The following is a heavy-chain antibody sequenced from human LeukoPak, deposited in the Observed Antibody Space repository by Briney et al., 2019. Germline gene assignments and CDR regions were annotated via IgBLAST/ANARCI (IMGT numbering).Heavy chain of an antibody. J-gene: IGHJ4*02. CDR1: GFTFSNAW. V-gene: IGHV3-15*01. CDR2: IRSETDGGTT. D-gene: IGHD4-17*01. CDR3: AREGYGDPFDY. Sequence: GGSLRLSCAASGFTFSNAWMSWVRQAPGKGLEWVGRIRSETDGGTTDYPAPVKGRFTISRDDSKNMLYLQMNSLKTEDTAVYYCAREGYGDPFDYWGQGTLVTVSS.